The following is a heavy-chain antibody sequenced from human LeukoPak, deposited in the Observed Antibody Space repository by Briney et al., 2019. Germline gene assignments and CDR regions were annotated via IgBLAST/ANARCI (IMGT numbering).Heavy chain of an antibody. CDR1: GGSISSYY. J-gene: IGHJ5*02. CDR2: IYYSGST. V-gene: IGHV4-59*01. D-gene: IGHD2-2*01. Sequence: SETLSLTCTVSGGSISSYYWSWIRQPPGKGLEWIGYIYYSGSTNYNPSLKSRVTISVDTSKNQFSLKLSSVTAADTAVYYCARDREYCSSTSCPNWFDPWGQGTLVTVSS. CDR3: ARDREYCSSTSCPNWFDP.